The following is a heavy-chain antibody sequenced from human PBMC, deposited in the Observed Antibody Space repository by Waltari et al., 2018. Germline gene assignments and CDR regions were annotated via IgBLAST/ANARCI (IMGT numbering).Heavy chain of an antibody. D-gene: IGHD6-19*01. Sequence: EVQLVETGGGLIQPGGSLRLSCAASGFTVSTNYMSWFRQAPGKGLEWVSVIYSGGSTYYADSVKGRFTISRDNSKNTLYLQMNSLRAEDTAVYYCARGGPGYSSGWLDYWGQGTLVTVSS. J-gene: IGHJ4*02. CDR1: GFTVSTNY. CDR3: ARGGPGYSSGWLDY. V-gene: IGHV3-53*02. CDR2: IYSGGST.